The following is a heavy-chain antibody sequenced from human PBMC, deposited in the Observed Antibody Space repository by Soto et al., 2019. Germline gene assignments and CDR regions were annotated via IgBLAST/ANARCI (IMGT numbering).Heavy chain of an antibody. CDR1: GFTFSNYA. CDR2: ISGGADDT. CDR3: ARDSHFDWLREDYYYGMDV. D-gene: IGHD3-9*01. J-gene: IGHJ6*02. V-gene: IGHV3-23*01. Sequence: PGGSLRLSCTASGFTFSNYAMGWVRQAPGKGLEWVSVISGGADDTHYADSVKGRFTISRDNSKNTLYLQMNSLRAEDTAVYYCARDSHFDWLREDYYYGMDVWGQGTTVTVSS.